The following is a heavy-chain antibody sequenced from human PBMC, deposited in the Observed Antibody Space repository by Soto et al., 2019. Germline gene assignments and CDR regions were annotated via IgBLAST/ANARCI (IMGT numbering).Heavy chain of an antibody. Sequence: GGSLRLSCVASGFTYNYYWMSWVRQAPGKGLEWVARIKFDGTNIQYADSAKGRFTISRDNAENALYLHMRSLRDGDTAVYYCAKLADSSGYYLDYWGQGTLVTVSS. CDR3: AKLADSSGYYLDY. CDR2: IKFDGTNI. CDR1: GFTYNYYW. V-gene: IGHV3-7*01. J-gene: IGHJ4*02. D-gene: IGHD3-22*01.